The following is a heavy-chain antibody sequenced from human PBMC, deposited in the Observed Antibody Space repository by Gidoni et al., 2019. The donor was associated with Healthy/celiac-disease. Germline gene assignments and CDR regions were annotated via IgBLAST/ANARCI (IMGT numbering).Heavy chain of an antibody. V-gene: IGHV3-23*01. J-gene: IGHJ5*02. CDR1: GCTFSSYA. CDR2: ISGSGGST. D-gene: IGHD3-3*01. CDR3: AVGGDFWSGYYTPSGWFDH. Sequence: EVQLLESGGGLVQPGGSLRLSCAASGCTFSSYAMSWVRQAPGTGLEWVSAISGSGGSTYYADSVKGRLTISRDNAKNTLYLQMNSRRAEDTAVYYCAVGGDFWSGYYTPSGWFDHWGQGTLVTVSS.